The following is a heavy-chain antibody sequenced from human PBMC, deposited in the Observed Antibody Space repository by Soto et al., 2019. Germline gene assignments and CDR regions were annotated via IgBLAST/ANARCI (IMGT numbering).Heavy chain of an antibody. Sequence: GESLKISCKGSGYSFTSYWIGWVRQMPGKGLEWMGIIYPGDSDTRYSPSFQGQVTISADKYISTAYLQWSSLKASDTAMYYCARRTAAGYFGMDVWGQGTTVTVSS. J-gene: IGHJ6*02. CDR1: GYSFTSYW. D-gene: IGHD6-13*01. V-gene: IGHV5-51*01. CDR2: IYPGDSDT. CDR3: ARRTAAGYFGMDV.